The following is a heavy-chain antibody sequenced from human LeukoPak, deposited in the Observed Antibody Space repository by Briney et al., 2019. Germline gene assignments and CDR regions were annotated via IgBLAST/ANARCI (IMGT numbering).Heavy chain of an antibody. D-gene: IGHD6-13*01. V-gene: IGHV4-39*07. J-gene: IGHJ4*02. CDR3: ARDPISPYSYSSSWYGEDY. Sequence: SETLSLTCTVSGGSISSSSYYWGWIRQPPGKGLEWIGSIYYSGSTYYNPSLKSRVTISVDTSKNQFSLKLSSVTAADTAVYYCARDPISPYSYSSSWYGEDYWGQGTLVTVSS. CDR1: GGSISSSSYY. CDR2: IYYSGST.